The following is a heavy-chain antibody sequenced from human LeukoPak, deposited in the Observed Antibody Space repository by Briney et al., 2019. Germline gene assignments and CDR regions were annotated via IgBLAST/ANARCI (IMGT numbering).Heavy chain of an antibody. J-gene: IGHJ4*02. V-gene: IGHV4-59*08. CDR2: IYYSGST. CDR1: GSSISNYY. Sequence: SETLSLTCTVSGSSISNYYWSWIRQPPGKGLDRIGYIYYSGSTNYNPSLKSRVTISVDTSRNQFSLKLSSVTAADTAVYYCARHEKSSGWYYDYWGQGTLVTVSS. CDR3: ARHEKSSGWYYDY. D-gene: IGHD6-19*01.